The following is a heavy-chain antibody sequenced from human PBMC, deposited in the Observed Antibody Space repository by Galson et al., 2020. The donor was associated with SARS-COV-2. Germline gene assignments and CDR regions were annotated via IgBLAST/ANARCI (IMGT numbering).Heavy chain of an antibody. D-gene: IGHD3-22*01. CDR2: IHPGDFNT. J-gene: IGHJ2*01. Sequence: GESLKISCKGSRYSFSSDWIGWVRQMPGKGLEWMGIIHPGDFNTRYSPSFQGQVTISADKSISTVYLQWTSLKASDTAMYYCASHRGNFHDRMNWYFDLWGRGTLVTVSS. CDR3: ASHRGNFHDRMNWYFDL. CDR1: RYSFSSDW. V-gene: IGHV5-51*01.